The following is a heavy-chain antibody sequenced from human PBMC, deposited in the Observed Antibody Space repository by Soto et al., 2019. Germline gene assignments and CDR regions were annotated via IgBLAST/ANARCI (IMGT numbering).Heavy chain of an antibody. J-gene: IGHJ3*01. CDR1: GFAFNTYD. Sequence: EVQLLESGGGLVQPGGSLRLSCAASGFAFNTYDMTWVRQAPGKGLEWVSTISKSGATPYYADSVRGRFTMSRDNFKTTLHLQMTSLRAEDTALYYCAKNQWGNVFDLWGQGTMLTVSS. D-gene: IGHD3-16*01. V-gene: IGHV3-23*01. CDR2: ISKSGATP. CDR3: AKNQWGNVFDL.